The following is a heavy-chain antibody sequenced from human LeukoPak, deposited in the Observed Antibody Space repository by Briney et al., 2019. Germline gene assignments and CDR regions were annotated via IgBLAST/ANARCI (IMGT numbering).Heavy chain of an antibody. V-gene: IGHV1-69*04. CDR3: ARSLRGWYKDY. Sequence: ASVKVSCKASGGTFSSYAISWVRQAPGQGLEWMGRIIPILGIANYAQKFQGRVTMTWDTSISTAYMELSSLRSEDTAVYYCARSLRGWYKDYWGQGTLVTVSS. CDR2: IIPILGIA. CDR1: GGTFSSYA. J-gene: IGHJ4*02. D-gene: IGHD6-19*01.